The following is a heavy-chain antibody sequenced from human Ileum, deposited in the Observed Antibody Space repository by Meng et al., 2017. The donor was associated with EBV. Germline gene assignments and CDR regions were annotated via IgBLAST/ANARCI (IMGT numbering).Heavy chain of an antibody. J-gene: IGHJ4*02. CDR2: ISYDGSTK. CDR1: GFTFSDYG. Sequence: QGQVVEVGGGVVQPGRSLRLSCAASGFTFSDYGMHWVRQAPGKGLEWVAVISYDGSTKYYVDSVKGRFTISRDNSKSTLYLQMNSLRDEDTAVYYCAKEEVSRRFDYWGQGTLVTVSS. D-gene: IGHD5/OR15-5a*01. V-gene: IGHV3-30*18. CDR3: AKEEVSRRFDY.